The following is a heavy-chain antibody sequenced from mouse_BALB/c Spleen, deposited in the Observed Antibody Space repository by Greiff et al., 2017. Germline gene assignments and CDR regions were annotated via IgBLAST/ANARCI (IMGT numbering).Heavy chain of an antibody. CDR2: IDPANGNT. D-gene: IGHD1-1*01. Sequence: DVKLQESGAELVKPGASVKLSCTASGFNIKDTYMHWVKQRPEQGLEWIGRIDPANGNTKYDPKFQGKATITADTSSNTAYLQLSSLTSEDTAVYYCASHYYGSSRYFDVWGAGTTVTVSS. CDR1: GFNIKDTY. CDR3: ASHYYGSSRYFDV. J-gene: IGHJ1*01. V-gene: IGHV14-3*02.